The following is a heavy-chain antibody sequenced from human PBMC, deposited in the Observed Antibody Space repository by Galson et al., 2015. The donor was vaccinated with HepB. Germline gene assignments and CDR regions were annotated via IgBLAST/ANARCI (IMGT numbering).Heavy chain of an antibody. CDR3: ATWPVAGYFYVMDV. V-gene: IGHV3-72*01. Sequence: SLRLSCAASGFTFSDHYMDWVRQAPGKGLEWVGRSRNKANSYTTEYAASVKGRFTISRDDSKNSLYLQMNSLRTEDTAVYYCATWPVAGYFYVMDVWGQGTTVTVSS. CDR1: GFTFSDHY. J-gene: IGHJ6*02. CDR2: SRNKANSYTT.